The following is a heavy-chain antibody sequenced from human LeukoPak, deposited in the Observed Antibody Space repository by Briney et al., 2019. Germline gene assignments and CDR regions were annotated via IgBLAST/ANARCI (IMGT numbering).Heavy chain of an antibody. CDR1: GFTFSDYY. D-gene: IGHD3-16*01. CDR2: ISGSGGST. J-gene: IGHJ4*02. V-gene: IGHV3-23*01. Sequence: GGSLRLSCAASGFTFSDYYMSWIRQAPGKGLEWVSAISGSGGSTYYADSVKGRFTISRDNSKNTLYLQMNSLRAEDTAVYYCAKARQGLRLGESDYWGQGTLVTVSS. CDR3: AKARQGLRLGESDY.